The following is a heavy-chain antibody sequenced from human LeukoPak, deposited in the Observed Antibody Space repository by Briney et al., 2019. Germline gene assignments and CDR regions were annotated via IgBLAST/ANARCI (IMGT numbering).Heavy chain of an antibody. CDR3: ARRHRIHYYGSGSYYSNWFDP. CDR2: IYYSGSP. V-gene: IGHV4-30-4*01. D-gene: IGHD3-10*01. CDR1: GGSISSGDYY. J-gene: IGHJ5*02. Sequence: SETLSLTCTVSGGSISSGDYYWSWIRQPPGKGLEWIGYIYYSGSPYYNPSLKSRVTISVDTSKNQFSLKLSSVTAADTAVYYCARRHRIHYYGSGSYYSNWFDPWGQGTLVTVSS.